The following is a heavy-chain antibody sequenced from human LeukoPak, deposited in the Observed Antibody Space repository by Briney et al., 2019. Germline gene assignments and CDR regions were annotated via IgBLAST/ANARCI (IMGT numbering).Heavy chain of an antibody. Sequence: TSETLSLTCTVSGGSISGYYWMWIRQPPGKGLEWIGYIHYTGSTNYNPSLKSRVTMSVDTSKNQFSLNLNSVTAADTAVYFCTRETPGVGHFDSWGQGTPVTVSS. CDR2: IHYTGST. CDR1: GGSISGYY. CDR3: TRETPGVGHFDS. V-gene: IGHV4-59*08. J-gene: IGHJ4*02. D-gene: IGHD1-26*01.